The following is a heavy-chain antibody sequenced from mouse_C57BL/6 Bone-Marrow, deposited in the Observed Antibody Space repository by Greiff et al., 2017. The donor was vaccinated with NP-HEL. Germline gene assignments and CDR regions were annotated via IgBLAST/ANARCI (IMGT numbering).Heavy chain of an antibody. CDR1: GYTFTSYW. CDR2: IHPNIGST. J-gene: IGHJ3*01. Sequence: QVQLLQSGAELVKPGASVKLSCKASGYTFTSYWMYWVMQRPGPGLEWIGTIHPNIGSTTSNEKFKSKATLSVDKSSSTAYMQRSSLTTEDSAVYYCARYGNYSWFAYWGQETLVTVSA. D-gene: IGHD2-1*01. CDR3: ARYGNYSWFAY. V-gene: IGHV1-64*01.